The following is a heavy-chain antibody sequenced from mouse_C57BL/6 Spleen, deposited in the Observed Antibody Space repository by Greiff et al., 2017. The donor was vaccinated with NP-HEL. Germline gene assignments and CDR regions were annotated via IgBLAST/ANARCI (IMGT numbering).Heavy chain of an antibody. Sequence: EVKLVESEGGLVQPGSSMKLSCTASGFTFSDYYMAWVRQVPEKGLEWVANINYDGSSTYYLDSLKSRFIISRDNAKNILYLQMSSLKSEDTATYYCARLGRYWYFDVWGTGTTVTVSS. CDR2: INYDGSST. J-gene: IGHJ1*03. CDR1: GFTFSDYY. V-gene: IGHV5-16*01. CDR3: ARLGRYWYFDV.